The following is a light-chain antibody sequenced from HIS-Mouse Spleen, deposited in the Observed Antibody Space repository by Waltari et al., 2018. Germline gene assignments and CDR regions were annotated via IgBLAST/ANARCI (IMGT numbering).Light chain of an antibody. J-gene: IGLJ2*01. CDR2: EDS. CDR3: SSTDSSGNHRV. Sequence: SYELTQPPSVSVSPGQTARIPCPGDALPRKYAYWYQQKSGQAPVLVIYEDSKRPTGIPERFSGSSSGTMATLTISGAQVEDEADYYCSSTDSSGNHRVFGGGTKLTVL. CDR1: ALPRKY. V-gene: IGLV3-10*01.